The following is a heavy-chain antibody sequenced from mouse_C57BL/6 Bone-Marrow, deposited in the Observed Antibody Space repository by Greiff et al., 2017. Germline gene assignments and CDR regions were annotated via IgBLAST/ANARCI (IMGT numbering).Heavy chain of an antibody. V-gene: IGHV1-74*01. CDR1: GYTFTSYW. J-gene: IGHJ1*03. CDR2: IHPSDGDT. D-gene: IGHD1-1*01. Sequence: QVQLQQPGAELVKPGASVKVSCKASGYTFTSYWMHWVKQRPGQGLEWIGRIHPSDGDTNYNQKFKGKATLTVDKSSSTAYMQLSSLTSEDSAVYDCAIGTTTVVATGYFDVWGTGTTVTVSS. CDR3: AIGTTTVVATGYFDV.